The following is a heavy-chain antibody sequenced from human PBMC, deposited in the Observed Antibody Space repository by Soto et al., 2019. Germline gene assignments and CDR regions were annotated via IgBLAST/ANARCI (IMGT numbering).Heavy chain of an antibody. V-gene: IGHV1-3*01. Sequence: ASVKVSCKATGYTFSAYTMNCVRQAPGQILEWMGWINAGSGNTKYSQNFQGRVSITRDTSASTVYMELTGLTSEDTAVYYCARDTETLGPRANDALDIWGQGTMVTVSS. CDR1: GYTFSAYT. D-gene: IGHD3-3*02. CDR2: INAGSGNT. J-gene: IGHJ3*02. CDR3: ARDTETLGPRANDALDI.